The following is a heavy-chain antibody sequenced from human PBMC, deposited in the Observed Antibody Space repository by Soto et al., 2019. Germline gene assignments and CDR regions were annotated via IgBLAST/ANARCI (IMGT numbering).Heavy chain of an antibody. CDR2: IWYDGSNK. J-gene: IGHJ6*03. V-gene: IGHV3-33*01. CDR1: GFTFSSYG. Sequence: GGSLRLSCAASGFTFSSYGMHWVRQAPGKGLEWVAVIWYDGSNKYYADSVKGRFTISRDNSKNTLYLQMNSLRAEDTAVYYCARRSGVYNKGFYYYMDVWGKGTTVTVSS. D-gene: IGHD2-8*01. CDR3: ARRSGVYNKGFYYYMDV.